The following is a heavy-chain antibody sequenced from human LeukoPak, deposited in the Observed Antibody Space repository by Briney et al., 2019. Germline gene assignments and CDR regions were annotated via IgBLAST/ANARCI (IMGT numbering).Heavy chain of an antibody. CDR1: GITVSSDY. V-gene: IGHV3-66*01. D-gene: IGHD6-19*01. Sequence: GGSLRLSCATSGITVSSDYMSWVRQAPGKGLEWVSVIYSGGDTYYADSVKGRFTISRDNSKNTPYLQMNSLRAEDTAVYYCAKDGVAVAGTIDYWGQGTLVTVSS. CDR2: IYSGGDT. CDR3: AKDGVAVAGTIDY. J-gene: IGHJ4*02.